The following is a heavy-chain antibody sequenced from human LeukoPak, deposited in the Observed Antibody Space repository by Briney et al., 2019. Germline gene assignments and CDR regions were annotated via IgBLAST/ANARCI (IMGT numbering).Heavy chain of an antibody. CDR2: ISGGGSRT. CDR3: AKGTYYHTSGTSSTETFGEN. CDR1: GFTFSSYA. D-gene: IGHD3-10*01. V-gene: IGHV3-23*01. J-gene: IGHJ4*02. Sequence: GGSLSLSCAASGFTFSSYAMSWVRQAPGKGLEWVSVISGGGSRTYYAASVKGRFTISRDNSENTLYLQMNSLRAEDTAVYYCAKGTYYHTSGTSSTETFGENWGQGTLVTVSS.